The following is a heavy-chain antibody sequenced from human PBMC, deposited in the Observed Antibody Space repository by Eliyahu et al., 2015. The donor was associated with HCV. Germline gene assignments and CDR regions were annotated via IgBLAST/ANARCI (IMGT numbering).Heavy chain of an antibody. Sequence: EVQLVESGGGLVQPGGSLKLSCAASGFTXXGXXXXWVRQASGKGLEWVXRIRGKANGYATTYAASVKGRFIISRDDSKNTAYLQMNSLKTEDTAMYYCTRHAFDYGSSSTDYWGQGTLVTVSS. CDR3: TRHAFDYGSSSTDY. D-gene: IGHD6-6*01. CDR1: GFTXXGXX. J-gene: IGHJ4*02. CDR2: IRGKANGYAT. V-gene: IGHV3-73*02.